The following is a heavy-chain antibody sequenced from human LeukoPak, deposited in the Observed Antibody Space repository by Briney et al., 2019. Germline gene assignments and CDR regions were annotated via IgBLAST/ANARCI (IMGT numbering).Heavy chain of an antibody. CDR1: GYTFTSYY. Sequence: GASVKVSCKASGYTFTSYYMHWVRQAPGQGLEWMGIINPSGGSTSYAQKFQGRVTMTRDTSTSTAYMELRSLRSDDTAVYYCARDHWNGSGSYYSYYFDYWGQGTLVTVSS. J-gene: IGHJ4*02. CDR2: INPSGGST. D-gene: IGHD3-10*01. CDR3: ARDHWNGSGSYYSYYFDY. V-gene: IGHV1-46*01.